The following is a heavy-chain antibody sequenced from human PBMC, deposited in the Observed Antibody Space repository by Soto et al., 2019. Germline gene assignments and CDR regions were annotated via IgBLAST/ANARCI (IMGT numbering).Heavy chain of an antibody. CDR1: GYTFTSYG. D-gene: IGHD2-2*01. Sequence: GASVKVSCKASGYTFTSYGISWVRQAPGQGLEWMGWISAYNGNTNYAQKLQGRVTMTTDTSTSTAYMELRSLRSDDTAVYYCARDIVVVPAARQNGPYYYYYGMDVWGQGTTVTVSS. CDR2: ISAYNGNT. J-gene: IGHJ6*02. V-gene: IGHV1-18*01. CDR3: ARDIVVVPAARQNGPYYYYYGMDV.